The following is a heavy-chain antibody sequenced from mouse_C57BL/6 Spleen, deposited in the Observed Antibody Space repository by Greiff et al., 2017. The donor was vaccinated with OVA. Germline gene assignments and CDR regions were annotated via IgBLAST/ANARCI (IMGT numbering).Heavy chain of an antibody. Sequence: VQLQQSGAELVKPGASVKLSCKASGYTFTSYWMHWVKQRPGQGLEWIGMIHPNSGSTNYNEKFKSKATLTVDKSSSTAYMQLSSLTSEDSAVYYCARSGTRGYAMDYWGQGTSVTVSS. J-gene: IGHJ4*01. CDR3: ARSGTRGYAMDY. V-gene: IGHV1-64*01. CDR1: GYTFTSYW. CDR2: IHPNSGST. D-gene: IGHD2-14*01.